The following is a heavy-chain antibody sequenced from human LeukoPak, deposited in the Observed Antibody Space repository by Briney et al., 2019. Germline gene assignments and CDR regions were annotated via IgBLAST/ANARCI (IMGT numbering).Heavy chain of an antibody. CDR1: GGSISSSSYY. CDR2: IYYSGST. D-gene: IGHD5-18*01. CDR3: ARPGVGSGRYGAFDI. J-gene: IGHJ3*02. Sequence: PSETLSLTCTVSGGSISSSSYYWGWIRQPPGKGLEWIGYIYYSGSTDYNPSLKSRVTISVDTSKNQFSLKLSSVTAADTAVYYCARPGVGSGRYGAFDIWGQGTMVTVSS. V-gene: IGHV4-61*05.